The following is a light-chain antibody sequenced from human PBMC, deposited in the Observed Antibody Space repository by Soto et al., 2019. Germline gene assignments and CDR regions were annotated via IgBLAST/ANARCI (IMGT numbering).Light chain of an antibody. CDR2: ENN. CDR1: SSNIGAGYE. CDR3: QSYDSSLSGYV. V-gene: IGLV1-40*01. J-gene: IGLJ1*01. Sequence: QSVLTQPPSVSEAPGQRVTISCTGGSSNIGAGYEAHWYQQVPGTAPKHLIYENNNRPSGVPDRFSGSKSGTSASLAITGLQAEDEAEYYCQSYDSSLSGYVFGTGTKVTVL.